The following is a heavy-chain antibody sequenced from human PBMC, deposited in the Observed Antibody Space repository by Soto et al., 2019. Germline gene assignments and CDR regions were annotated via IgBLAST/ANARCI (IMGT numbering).Heavy chain of an antibody. CDR3: ARVVVAATSADY. CDR1: GYTFTSYA. J-gene: IGHJ4*02. CDR2: INAGNGNT. Sequence: ASVKVSCTASGYTFTSYAMHWVRQAPGQRLEWMGWINAGNGNTKYSQKSQGRVTITRDTSASTAYMELSSLRSEDTAVYYCARVVVAATSADYWGQGTLVTVSS. V-gene: IGHV1-3*01. D-gene: IGHD2-15*01.